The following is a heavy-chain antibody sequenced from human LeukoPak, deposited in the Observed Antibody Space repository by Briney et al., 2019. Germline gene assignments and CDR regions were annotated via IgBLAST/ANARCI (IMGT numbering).Heavy chain of an antibody. J-gene: IGHJ3*02. CDR1: GGYIISSSYY. CDR3: ARDPELDYYDSSGYDFDI. V-gene: IGHV4-39*07. Sequence: SETHSLTCTVAGGYIISSSYYWGWIRQPPGKGREWIGSIYYSGSTYYNPSLKSRVTLSVDTSKNQFSMKLSSVTAADTAVYYCARDPELDYYDSSGYDFDIWGQGTMVTVSS. D-gene: IGHD3-22*01. CDR2: IYYSGST.